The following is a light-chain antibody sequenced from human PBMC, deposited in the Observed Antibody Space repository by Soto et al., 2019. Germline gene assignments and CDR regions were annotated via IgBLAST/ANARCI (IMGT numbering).Light chain of an antibody. J-gene: IGKJ4*01. V-gene: IGKV1-9*01. CDR3: QQLNDYPLT. CDR1: QDISSY. Sequence: DIQLTQSPSFLSASVGDRVTITCRASQDISSYLAWYQQKPGKAPDLLIYAASTLQSGVPSRFSGSGSGTEFTLTLSSLQPEDFATYYCQQLNDYPLTFGGGTRVEIK. CDR2: AAS.